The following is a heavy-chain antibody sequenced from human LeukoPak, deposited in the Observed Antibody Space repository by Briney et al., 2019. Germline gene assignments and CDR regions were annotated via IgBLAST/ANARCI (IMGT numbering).Heavy chain of an antibody. Sequence: ASVKVSCKASGGTFSSYAISWVRQAPGQGLEWMGGIIPIFGTANYAQKFQGRVTITTDESTSTAYMEVSSLRSEDTAVYYCGRKAGDCGGGSCYSIDYWGQGTLVTVSS. CDR3: GRKAGDCGGGSCYSIDY. V-gene: IGHV1-69*05. J-gene: IGHJ4*02. D-gene: IGHD2-15*01. CDR1: GGTFSSYA. CDR2: IIPIFGTA.